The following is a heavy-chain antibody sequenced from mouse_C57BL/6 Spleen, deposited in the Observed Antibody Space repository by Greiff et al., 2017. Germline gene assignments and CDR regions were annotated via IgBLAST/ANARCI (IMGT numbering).Heavy chain of an antibody. CDR3: TRSYDGYGAY. CDR1: GYTFTDYE. J-gene: IGHJ3*01. CDR2: IDPETGGT. V-gene: IGHV1-15*01. Sequence: VQLQQSGAELVRPGASVTLSCKASGYTFTDYEMHWVKQTPVHGLEWIGAIDPETGGTAYNQKFKGKAILTADKSSSTAYMELRSLTSEDSAVYYGTRSYDGYGAYWGQGTLVTVSA. D-gene: IGHD2-3*01.